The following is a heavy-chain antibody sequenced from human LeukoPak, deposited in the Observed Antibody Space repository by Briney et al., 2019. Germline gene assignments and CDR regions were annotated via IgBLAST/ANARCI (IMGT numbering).Heavy chain of an antibody. V-gene: IGHV4-38-2*02. CDR2: IYHSGST. CDR3: ARGPYCTNGVCYFPGYFDL. D-gene: IGHD2-8*01. Sequence: SETLSLTCTVSGYSISSGYYWGWIRQPPGKGLEWIGSIYHSGSTYYNPSLKSRVTISVDTSKNQFSLKLSSVTAADTAVYYCARGPYCTNGVCYFPGYFDLWGRGTLVTVSS. J-gene: IGHJ2*01. CDR1: GYSISSGYY.